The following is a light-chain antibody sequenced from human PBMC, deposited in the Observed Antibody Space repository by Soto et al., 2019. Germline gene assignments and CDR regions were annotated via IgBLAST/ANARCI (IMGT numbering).Light chain of an antibody. CDR3: QSYDSSPV. CDR1: SGGIASNY. J-gene: IGLJ3*02. Sequence: LTQPHSVSESPGKTVTISCTRSSGGIASNYVQWYQQRPGSAPTTVIYEANQRPSGVPDRFSGSIDSYSNSASLTISGLETEDDADYYCQSYDSSPVFGGGTKLTVL. CDR2: EAN. V-gene: IGLV6-57*03.